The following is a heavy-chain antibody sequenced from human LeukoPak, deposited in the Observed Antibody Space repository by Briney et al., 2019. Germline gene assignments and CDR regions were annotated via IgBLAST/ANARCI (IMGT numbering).Heavy chain of an antibody. CDR1: GFTFSSYA. Sequence: GGSLRLSCAASGFTFSSYAMSWVRQAPGKGLEWVSSISSSSSYIYYADSVKGRFTISRDNAKNSLYLQMNSLRAEDTAVYYCARDRIQLWLLDYWGQGTLVTVSS. J-gene: IGHJ4*02. V-gene: IGHV3-21*01. CDR2: ISSSSSYI. D-gene: IGHD5-18*01. CDR3: ARDRIQLWLLDY.